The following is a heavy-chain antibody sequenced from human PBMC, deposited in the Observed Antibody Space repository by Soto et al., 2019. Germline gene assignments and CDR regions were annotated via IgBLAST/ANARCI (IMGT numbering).Heavy chain of an antibody. CDR3: ARDRRRWTTVDY. CDR1: DGSISSGGYY. J-gene: IGHJ4*02. D-gene: IGHD1-1*01. V-gene: IGHV4-31*03. CDR2: IYDGGNT. Sequence: QVQLQESGPGLVKPSQTLSITCTVSDGSISSGGYYWSWIRQHPGKGLEWIGYIYDGGNTYYNPSLRGRVTISLDTSKNQFSLMLSSVTAADTAVYYCARDRRRWTTVDYWGQGTLVTVSS.